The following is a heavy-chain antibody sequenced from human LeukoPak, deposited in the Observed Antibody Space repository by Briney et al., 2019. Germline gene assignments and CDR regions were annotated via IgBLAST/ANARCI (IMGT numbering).Heavy chain of an antibody. Sequence: PSETLSLTCTVSDGSLTNYDWSWVRDPPGKGLEFIGHVHYSGTANYNPSLRSRVTISIDTSKKHFFLKLKSVTAADTAVYYCARGYGDFRVEGRYFHSWGQGTLVTVSS. D-gene: IGHD4-17*01. CDR1: DGSLTNYD. J-gene: IGHJ4*02. CDR3: ARGYGDFRVEGRYFHS. V-gene: IGHV4-59*01. CDR2: VHYSGTA.